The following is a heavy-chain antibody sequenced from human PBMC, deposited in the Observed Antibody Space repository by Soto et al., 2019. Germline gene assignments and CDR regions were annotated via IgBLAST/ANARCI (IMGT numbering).Heavy chain of an antibody. J-gene: IGHJ6*02. Sequence: EVQLVESGGGLVQPEGSLRLSCAASGFTFSSYWMHWVRQAPGKGLVWVSRINSDGRSTSYADSVKGRFTISRDNAKNTLYLHMNTLRAEDTAVYYSAREEGAAFYYDGMDVWGQGTTVTVSS. CDR1: GFTFSSYW. CDR2: INSDGRST. CDR3: AREEGAAFYYDGMDV. V-gene: IGHV3-74*01.